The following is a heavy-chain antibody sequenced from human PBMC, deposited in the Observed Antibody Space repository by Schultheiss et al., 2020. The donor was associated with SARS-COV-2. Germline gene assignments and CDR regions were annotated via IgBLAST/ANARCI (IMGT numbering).Heavy chain of an antibody. CDR1: GFTVSSNY. CDR2: IYSGGST. V-gene: IGHV3-53*01. CDR3: ARVESYYGSGMGLPH. D-gene: IGHD3-10*01. Sequence: GGSLRLSCAASGFTVSSNYMSWVRQAPGKGLECVSVIYSGGSTYYADSVKGRFTISRDNSKNTLYLQMNSLRAEDTAVYYCARVESYYGSGMGLPHWGQGTLVTVSS. J-gene: IGHJ4*02.